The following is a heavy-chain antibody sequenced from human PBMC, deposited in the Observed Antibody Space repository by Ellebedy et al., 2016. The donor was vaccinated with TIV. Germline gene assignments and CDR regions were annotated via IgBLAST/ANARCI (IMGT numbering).Heavy chain of an antibody. CDR3: ARRGSYAHVGY. J-gene: IGHJ4*02. CDR1: GYSISSGYY. V-gene: IGHV4-38-2*02. CDR2: IYHSGST. D-gene: IGHD2-2*01. Sequence: GSLRLSCTVSGYSISSGYYWGWIRQPPGKGLEWIGSIYHSGSTYYNPSLKSRVTISVDTSKNQFSLKLSSVTAADTAVYYCARRGSYAHVGYWGQGTLVTVSS.